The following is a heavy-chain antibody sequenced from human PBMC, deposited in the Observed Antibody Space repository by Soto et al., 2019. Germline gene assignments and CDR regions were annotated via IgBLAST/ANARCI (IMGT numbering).Heavy chain of an antibody. D-gene: IGHD1-7*01. CDR2: IHNDGSTK. CDR1: GFTFSSYW. Sequence: EVQLVESGGGLVQPGGSVRLSCAASGFTFSSYWMHWVRQAPGKGLMWVSRIHNDGSTKRYADSVKGRFTISSDNAKNALYPRMRSLRVEETAVYYSTRDNWNSYWGQGTLVTVSS. V-gene: IGHV3-74*01. J-gene: IGHJ4*01. CDR3: TRDNWNSY.